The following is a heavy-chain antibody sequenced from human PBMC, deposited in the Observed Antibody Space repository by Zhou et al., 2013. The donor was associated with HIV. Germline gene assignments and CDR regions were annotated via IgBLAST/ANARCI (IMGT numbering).Heavy chain of an antibody. J-gene: IGHJ6*03. D-gene: IGHD4-17*01. CDR1: GDSISGYY. V-gene: IGHV4-4*07. CDR3: ARDWIYGDYYYYYMDV. CDR2: IYTSGDT. Sequence: QVQLQESGPGLVKPSETLSLTCIVSGDSISGYYWSWIRQPAGKGLEWIGRIYTSGDTDTDYSPSLRSRVTMSVDTSKKQFSLKLDSVTAADTAVYYCARDWIYGDYYYYYMDVWGKGTTVTVSS.